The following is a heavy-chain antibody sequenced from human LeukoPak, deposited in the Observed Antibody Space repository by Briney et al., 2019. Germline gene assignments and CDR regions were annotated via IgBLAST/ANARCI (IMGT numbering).Heavy chain of an antibody. J-gene: IGHJ4*02. V-gene: IGHV3-23*01. CDR1: GFTFSSYA. CDR3: AKSSSYDFWSGYYPY. D-gene: IGHD3-3*01. Sequence: PGGSLRLSCAASGFTFSSYAMSWVRQAPGKGLEWVSAISGSGGSTYYADSVKGRFTISRDNSKNTLYLQMNSLRAEDTAVYYCAKSSSYDFWSGYYPYWGQGTLVTVSS. CDR2: ISGSGGST.